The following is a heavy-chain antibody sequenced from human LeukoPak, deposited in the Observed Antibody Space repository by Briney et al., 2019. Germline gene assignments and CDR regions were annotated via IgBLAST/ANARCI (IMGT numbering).Heavy chain of an antibody. CDR1: GGSISSYY. Sequence: SETLSLTCTGSGGSISSYYWSWIRQPPGKGLEWIGYIYYSGSTNYNPSLKSRVTISVDTSKNQFSLKLSSVTAADTAVYYCARGVGATTIDYWGQGTLVTVSA. V-gene: IGHV4-59*08. D-gene: IGHD1-26*01. J-gene: IGHJ4*02. CDR3: ARGVGATTIDY. CDR2: IYYSGST.